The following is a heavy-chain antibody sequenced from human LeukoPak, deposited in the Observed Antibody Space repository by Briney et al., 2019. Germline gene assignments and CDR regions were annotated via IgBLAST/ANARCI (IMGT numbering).Heavy chain of an antibody. D-gene: IGHD1-1*01. CDR2: IRYDGSDK. CDR1: GFILRGYG. V-gene: IGHV3-30*02. Sequence: GGSLRLSCAASGFILRGYGMHWVRQAPGKGLEWVAFIRYDGSDKSYADSVKGRFTISRDNSENTLYLQINSLRVEDTAVYYCAKDTPTTGYHLDSWGQGTLVTVSS. J-gene: IGHJ4*02. CDR3: AKDTPTTGYHLDS.